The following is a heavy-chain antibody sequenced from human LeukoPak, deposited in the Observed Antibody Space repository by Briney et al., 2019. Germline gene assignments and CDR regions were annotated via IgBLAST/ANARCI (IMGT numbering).Heavy chain of an antibody. D-gene: IGHD3-3*01. V-gene: IGHV1-3*01. CDR3: ARVTVTIFGSDWFDP. Sequence: GASVKVSYKASGYTFTSYAMHWVRQAPGQRLEWMGWINAGNGNTKYSQKFQGRVTITRDTSASTAYMELSSLRSEDTAVYYCARVTVTIFGSDWFDPWGQGTLVTVSS. CDR1: GYTFTSYA. J-gene: IGHJ5*02. CDR2: INAGNGNT.